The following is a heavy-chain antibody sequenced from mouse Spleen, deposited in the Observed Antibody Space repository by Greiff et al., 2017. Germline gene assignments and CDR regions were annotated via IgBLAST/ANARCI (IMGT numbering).Heavy chain of an antibody. J-gene: IGHJ4*01. Sequence: EVQLVESGGGLVKLGGSLKLSCAASGFTFSSYAMSWVRQTPEKRLEWVATISSGGGNTYYPDSVKGRFTISRDNAKNTLYLQMSSLKSEDTAMYYCARLPSYYAMDYWGQGTSVTVSS. CDR3: ARLPSYYAMDY. V-gene: IGHV5-9-3*01. CDR2: ISSGGGNT. CDR1: GFTFSSYA.